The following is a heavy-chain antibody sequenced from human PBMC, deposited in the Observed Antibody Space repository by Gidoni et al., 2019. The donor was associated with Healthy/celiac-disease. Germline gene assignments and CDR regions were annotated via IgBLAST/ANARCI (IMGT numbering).Heavy chain of an antibody. CDR2: ISGNSGSI. CDR1: GFTFDDYA. J-gene: IGHJ4*02. D-gene: IGHD3-22*01. CDR3: SKEHYYDSSGYYVDY. Sequence: EVQLVESGGGLVQPGRSLGVSCAASGFTFDDYAMPWVRQAPGKGLELVSGISGNSGSIGYADSVKGRFTISRDNAKNSLYLQMNSLRAEDTALYYCSKEHYYDSSGYYVDYWGQGTLVTVSS. V-gene: IGHV3-9*01.